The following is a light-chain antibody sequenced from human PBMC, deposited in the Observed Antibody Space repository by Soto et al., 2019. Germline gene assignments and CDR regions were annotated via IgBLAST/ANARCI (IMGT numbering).Light chain of an antibody. J-gene: IGKJ2*01. Sequence: EVVMTQSALSLPVTLGQPASISCRSSQSLAYIDGNTYLTWFHQRPDQSPRRLIYYVSNRDSGVPDRFSGSGSGTDFTLNISRVEAEDAVIYYCMQSTHCPPYTFGQGTKLEIK. CDR2: YVS. V-gene: IGKV2-30*01. CDR1: QSLAYIDGNTY. CDR3: MQSTHCPPYT.